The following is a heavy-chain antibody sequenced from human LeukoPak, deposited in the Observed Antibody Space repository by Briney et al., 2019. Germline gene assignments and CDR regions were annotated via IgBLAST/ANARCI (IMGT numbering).Heavy chain of an antibody. V-gene: IGHV4-59*01. CDR3: AAESERWLVRS. Sequence: PSETLSLTCTVSGGSISSYYWSWIRQPPGRGLEWIGYIYYSGGTNYNPSLESRVTISVDTSRNQFSLRLGSVTAADTAVYYCAAESERWLVRSWGQGTLVTVSS. J-gene: IGHJ4*02. CDR1: GGSISSYY. CDR2: IYYSGGT. D-gene: IGHD6-19*01.